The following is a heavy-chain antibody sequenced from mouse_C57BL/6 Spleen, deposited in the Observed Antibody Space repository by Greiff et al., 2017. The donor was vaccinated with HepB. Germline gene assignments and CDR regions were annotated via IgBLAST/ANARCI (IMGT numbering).Heavy chain of an antibody. J-gene: IGHJ3*01. CDR1: GFTFSSYA. CDR2: ISDGGSYT. V-gene: IGHV5-4*03. D-gene: IGHD2-4*01. Sequence: EVMLVESGGGLVKPGGSLKLSCAASGFTFSSYAMSWVRQTPEKRLEWVATISDGGSYTYYPDNVKGRFTISRDNAKNNLYLQMSHLKSEDTAMYYCARGGMIRAWFAYWGQGTLVTVSA. CDR3: ARGGMIRAWFAY.